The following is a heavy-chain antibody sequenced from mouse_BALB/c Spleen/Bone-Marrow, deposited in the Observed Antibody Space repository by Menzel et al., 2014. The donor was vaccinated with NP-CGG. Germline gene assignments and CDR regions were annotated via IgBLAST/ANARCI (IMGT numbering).Heavy chain of an antibody. J-gene: IGHJ1*01. CDR1: GFSLTSYG. CDR2: IWAGGST. CDR3: ARGGGSWYFDV. V-gene: IGHV2-9*02. Sequence: VHLVESGPGLVSPSQSLSITCTVSGFSLTSYGVHWVRPPPGKGLEWLGVIWAGGSTNYNSALMSRLSISKDNSKSQVFLKMNSLQTDDTAMCYCARGGGSWYFDVWGAGTTVTVSS.